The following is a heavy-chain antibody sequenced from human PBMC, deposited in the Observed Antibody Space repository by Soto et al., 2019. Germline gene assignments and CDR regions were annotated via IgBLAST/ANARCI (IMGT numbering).Heavy chain of an antibody. CDR3: AREEGLLNWFDP. D-gene: IGHD1-26*01. CDR2: ISSSSSTI. J-gene: IGHJ5*02. Sequence: EVQLVESGGGLVQPGGSLRLSCAASGFTFSSYSMNWVRQAPGKGLEWVSYISSSSSTIYYADSVKGRFTISRENANNSLDRQMNSLRAEDTAVYYCAREEGLLNWFDPWGQGTLVTVSS. V-gene: IGHV3-48*01. CDR1: GFTFSSYS.